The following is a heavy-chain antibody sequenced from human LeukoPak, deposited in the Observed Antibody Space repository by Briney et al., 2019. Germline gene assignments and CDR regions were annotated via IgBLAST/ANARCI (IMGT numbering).Heavy chain of an antibody. CDR2: ISAYNGNT. J-gene: IGHJ4*02. CDR1: GYTLTSYG. CDR3: ARDRRIAVAGIYYFDY. V-gene: IGHV1-18*01. Sequence: ASVKVSCKASGYTLTSYGISWVRQAPGQGLEWMGWISAYNGNTNYARKLQGRVTMTTDTSTSTAYMELRSLRSDDTAVYYCARDRRIAVAGIYYFDYWGQGTLVTVSS. D-gene: IGHD6-19*01.